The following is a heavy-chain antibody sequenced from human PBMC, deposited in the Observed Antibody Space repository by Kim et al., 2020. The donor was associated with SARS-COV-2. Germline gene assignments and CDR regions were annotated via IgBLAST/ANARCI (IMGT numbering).Heavy chain of an antibody. J-gene: IGHJ3*02. V-gene: IGHV5-10-1*01. CDR2: IDPTDSYT. D-gene: IGHD6-13*01. CDR1: GDSFTNHW. CDR3: SRKIDPNSFLVAPPGVPYDAFDI. Sequence: GESLKISCKGSGDSFTNHWISWVRQMPGKGLEWMGRIDPTDSYTKYSPSFQGRVTMSVDKTIDTAYLQWSSLQAADTAVYFCSRKIDPNSFLVAPPGVPYDAFDIWGQGTLVTVSS.